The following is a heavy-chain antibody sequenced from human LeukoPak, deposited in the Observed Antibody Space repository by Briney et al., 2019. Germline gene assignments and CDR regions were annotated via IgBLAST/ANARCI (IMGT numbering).Heavy chain of an antibody. CDR2: IYPRDDST. Sequence: GASVKVSCKASGYTFTSNYIHWVRQAPGQGLEWMGMIYPRDDSTRYAQKFQGRVTVTRDTSTSTVHMELSGLRSEDTAVYYCARDQEGFDYWGQGTLVTVSS. J-gene: IGHJ4*02. V-gene: IGHV1-46*01. CDR3: ARDQEGFDY. CDR1: GYTFTSNY.